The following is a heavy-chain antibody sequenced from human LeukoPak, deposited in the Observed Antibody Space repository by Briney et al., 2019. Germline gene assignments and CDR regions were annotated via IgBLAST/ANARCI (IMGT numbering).Heavy chain of an antibody. V-gene: IGHV1-69*04. CDR1: GGTFSSYA. CDR3: AGAYSSSPAALRY. CDR2: IIPILGIA. D-gene: IGHD6-6*01. J-gene: IGHJ4*02. Sequence: ASVKVSCKASGGTFSSYAINWVRQAPGQGLEWMGRIIPILGIANYAQKFQGRVTITADESTSTAYMELSSLRSEDTAVYYCAGAYSSSPAALRYWGQGTLVTVSS.